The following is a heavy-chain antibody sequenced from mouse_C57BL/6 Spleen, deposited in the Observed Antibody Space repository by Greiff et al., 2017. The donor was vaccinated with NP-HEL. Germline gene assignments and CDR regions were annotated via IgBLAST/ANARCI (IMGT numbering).Heavy chain of an antibody. CDR1: GFTFSDYG. D-gene: IGHD2-3*01. CDR3: ARGPDGYYYFDY. V-gene: IGHV5-17*01. Sequence: EVKLMESGGGLVKPGGSLKLSCAASGFTFSDYGMHWVRQAPEKGLEWVAYISSGSSTIYYADTVKGRFTISRDNAKNTLFLQMTSLRSEDTAMYYCARGPDGYYYFDYWGQGTTLTVSS. CDR2: ISSGSSTI. J-gene: IGHJ2*01.